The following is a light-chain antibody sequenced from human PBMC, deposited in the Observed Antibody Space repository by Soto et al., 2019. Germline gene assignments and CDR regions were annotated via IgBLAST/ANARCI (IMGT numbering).Light chain of an antibody. J-gene: IGKJ1*01. CDR3: QHYNNWPPWT. Sequence: EIVMTQSPAILSVSPGERAALSCRASQSVSSNLAWYQQKPGQAPRLLIHGASTRATGVPARFRGSGSGTDFTLSISALQSEDFAVYYCQHYNNWPPWTFGQGTKVEIK. CDR2: GAS. V-gene: IGKV3-15*01. CDR1: QSVSSN.